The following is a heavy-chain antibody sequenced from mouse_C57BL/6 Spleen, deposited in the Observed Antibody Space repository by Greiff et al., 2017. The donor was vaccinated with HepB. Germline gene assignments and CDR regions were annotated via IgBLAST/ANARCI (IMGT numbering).Heavy chain of an antibody. CDR2: INPNNGGT. CDR1: GYTFTDYN. Sequence: EVQLQQSGPELVKPGASVKIPCKASGYTFTDYNMDWVKQSHGKSLEWIGDINPNNGGTIYNQKFKGKATLTVDKSSSTAYMELRSLTSEDTAVYYCARGEQLRLQDAMDDWGQGTSVTVSS. D-gene: IGHD3-2*02. V-gene: IGHV1-18*01. J-gene: IGHJ4*01. CDR3: ARGEQLRLQDAMDD.